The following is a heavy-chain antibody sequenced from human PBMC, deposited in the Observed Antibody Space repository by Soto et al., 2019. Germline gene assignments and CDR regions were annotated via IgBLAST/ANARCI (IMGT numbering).Heavy chain of an antibody. CDR3: ALKTYIDFRSDRNWFDP. CDR2: IYDSGST. D-gene: IGHD3-3*01. Sequence: PSETLSLTCTVSGGSISSGDYYWSWIRQPPGKGLEWIGYIYDSGSTYYNPSLKTRVTISVDTSKNQFSLKLSSVTAADTAVYYCALKTYIDFRSDRNWFDPWGQGTLVTVSS. V-gene: IGHV4-30-4*01. J-gene: IGHJ5*02. CDR1: GGSISSGDYY.